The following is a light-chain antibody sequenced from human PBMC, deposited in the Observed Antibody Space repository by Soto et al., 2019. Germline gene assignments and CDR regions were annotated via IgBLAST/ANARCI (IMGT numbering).Light chain of an antibody. CDR3: QQRSNWPII. V-gene: IGKV3-11*01. CDR2: DAS. J-gene: IGKJ5*01. CDR1: QSVSSY. Sequence: EIVLTQSPSTLSLSPGERATLSCRASQSVSSYLAWYQQKPGQAPRLLIYDASNRATGIPARFSGSGSGTDFTLTISSLEPEDLAVYYCQQRSNWPIIFGQGTRLEIK.